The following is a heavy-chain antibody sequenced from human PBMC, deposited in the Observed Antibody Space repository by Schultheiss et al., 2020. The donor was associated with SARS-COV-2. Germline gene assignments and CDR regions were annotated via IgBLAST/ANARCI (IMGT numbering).Heavy chain of an antibody. CDR2: IWYDGSNK. Sequence: GGSLRLSCAASGFTFSSYAMHWVRQAPGKGLEWVTVIWYDGSNKYYADSVKGRFTISRDNAKNSLYLQMNSLRAEDTAVYYCAREADGYNTHDAFDIWGQGTMVTVSS. V-gene: IGHV3-33*08. CDR3: AREADGYNTHDAFDI. CDR1: GFTFSSYA. J-gene: IGHJ3*02. D-gene: IGHD5-24*01.